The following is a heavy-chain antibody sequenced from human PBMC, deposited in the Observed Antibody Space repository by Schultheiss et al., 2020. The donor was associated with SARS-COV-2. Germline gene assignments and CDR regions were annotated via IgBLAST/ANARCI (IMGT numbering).Heavy chain of an antibody. CDR3: AKDYAFYYYDSSGHFDY. V-gene: IGHV3-21*04. CDR1: GFTFSSYS. Sequence: GGSLRLSCAASGFTFSSYSMNWVRQAPGKGLEWVSSISSSSSYIYYADSVKGRFTISRDNAKNSLYLQMNSLRTEDTALYYCAKDYAFYYYDSSGHFDYWGQGTLVTVSS. CDR2: ISSSSSYI. D-gene: IGHD3-22*01. J-gene: IGHJ4*02.